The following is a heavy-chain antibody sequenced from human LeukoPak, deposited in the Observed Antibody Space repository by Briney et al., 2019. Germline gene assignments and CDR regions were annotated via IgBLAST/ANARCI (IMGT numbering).Heavy chain of an antibody. J-gene: IGHJ4*02. CDR1: GGTFSSYA. CDR2: IIPIFGTA. Sequence: SVKVSCKASGGTFSSYAISWVRQAPGQGLEWMGGIIPIFGTANYAQKFQGRVTITADESTSIAYMELSSLRSEDTAVYYCARHEEWELPMNDYWGQGTLVTVSS. V-gene: IGHV1-69*13. CDR3: ARHEEWELPMNDY. D-gene: IGHD1-26*01.